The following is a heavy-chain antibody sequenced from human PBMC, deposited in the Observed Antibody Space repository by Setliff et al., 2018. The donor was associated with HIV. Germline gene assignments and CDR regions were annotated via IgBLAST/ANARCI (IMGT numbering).Heavy chain of an antibody. D-gene: IGHD6-13*01. CDR1: GYSISSGYY. CDR3: ARRFYGSIAAASDFDC. CDR2: IYHSGST. V-gene: IGHV4-38-2*01. J-gene: IGHJ4*02. Sequence: ASETLSLTCAVSGYSISSGYYWGWVRQPPGKGLEWIGSIYHSGSTYYNPSLKSRVTISVDTSKNQFSLKLSSVTAADTAVYYCARRFYGSIAAASDFDCWGQGTLVTVSS.